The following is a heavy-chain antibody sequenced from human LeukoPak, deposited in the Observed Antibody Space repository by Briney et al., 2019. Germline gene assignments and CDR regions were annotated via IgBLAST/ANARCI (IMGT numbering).Heavy chain of an antibody. CDR1: GGSFSGYY. V-gene: IGHV4-34*01. CDR3: ARGTFYFGLGLRWFDP. D-gene: IGHD3/OR15-3a*01. Sequence: KPSETLSLTCAVYGGSFSGYYWSWIRQPPGKGLEWIGEINHSGSTNYNPSLKSRVTISIDTSKNQFSLKLSSVTAADMAVYYCARGTFYFGLGLRWFDPWGQGTLVTVSS. J-gene: IGHJ5*02. CDR2: INHSGST.